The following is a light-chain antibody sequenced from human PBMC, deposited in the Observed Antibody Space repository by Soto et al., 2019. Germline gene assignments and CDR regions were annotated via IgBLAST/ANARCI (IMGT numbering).Light chain of an antibody. CDR2: DAS. V-gene: IGKV1-9*01. Sequence: DIPLTQSPCFLSASVGDRVTITCRTSQTVSSYLVWYQQKPGKAPKVLNTDASTLQSGVPSRFSGSGFGTEFTLTIRVLPPEDVATYYCQQLNNFVTFGPGTKVNI. CDR3: QQLNNFVT. CDR1: QTVSSY. J-gene: IGKJ3*01.